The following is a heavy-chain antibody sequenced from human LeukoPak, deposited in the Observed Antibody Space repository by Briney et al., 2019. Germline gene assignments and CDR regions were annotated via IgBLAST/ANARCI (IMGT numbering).Heavy chain of an antibody. Sequence: SVKVSCKASGGTFSSYAISWVRQAPGQGLEWMGGIIPIFGTANYAQKFQGRVTITANESTSTAYMELSSLRSEDTAVYYCARDVDTAIYYYGMDVWGQGTTVTVSS. CDR1: GGTFSSYA. CDR3: ARDVDTAIYYYGMDV. V-gene: IGHV1-69*01. J-gene: IGHJ6*02. CDR2: IIPIFGTA. D-gene: IGHD5-18*01.